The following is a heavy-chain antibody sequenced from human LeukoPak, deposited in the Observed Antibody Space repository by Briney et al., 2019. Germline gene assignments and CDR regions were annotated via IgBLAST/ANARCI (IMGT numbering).Heavy chain of an antibody. CDR1: GFPFNNYA. V-gene: IGHV3-7*03. J-gene: IGHJ6*02. CDR2: INRDGSER. Sequence: GSLRLSCAASGFPFNNYAMSWVRQAPGKGLEWVANINRDGSERYYVDSVKGRFTISRDDAKSSLYLQMNSLRAEDTAVYYCARRNAMDVWGQGTTVIVFS. CDR3: ARRNAMDV.